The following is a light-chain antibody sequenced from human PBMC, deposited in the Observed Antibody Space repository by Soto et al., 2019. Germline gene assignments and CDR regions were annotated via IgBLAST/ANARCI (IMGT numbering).Light chain of an antibody. CDR1: TGAVTSGHY. J-gene: IGLJ3*02. CDR3: LLYYDGAHRV. CDR2: DTT. Sequence: QTVVTQDPSLTVSPGGTVTLTCASNTGAVTSGHYPSWFQQKPGQPPRALIYDTTNRHSWTPARFSASLLGDKAALTLSGVQPEDEADYYCLLYYDGAHRVFGGGTKVTVL. V-gene: IGLV7-43*01.